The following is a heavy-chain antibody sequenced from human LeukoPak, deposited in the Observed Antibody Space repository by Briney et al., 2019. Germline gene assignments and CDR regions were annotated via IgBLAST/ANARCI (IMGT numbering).Heavy chain of an antibody. V-gene: IGHV4-59*01. CDR3: ARAPSGWDASDI. J-gene: IGHJ3*02. CDR1: DGSISSYY. CDR2: IYYSGST. Sequence: PSETLSLTCTVSDGSISSYYWSWIRQPPGKGLEWIGYIYYSGSTNYNPSLKSRVTMSVDTSKTQFSLKLSSVTAADTAVYYCARAPSGWDASDIWGQGTMVTVSS. D-gene: IGHD6-19*01.